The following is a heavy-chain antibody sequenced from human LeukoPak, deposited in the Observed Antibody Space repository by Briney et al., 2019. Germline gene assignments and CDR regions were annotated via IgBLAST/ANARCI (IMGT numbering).Heavy chain of an antibody. CDR3: ARDRGTGFDL. CDR2: IGTGGDA. CDR1: GFTLSYYD. J-gene: IGHJ4*02. V-gene: IGHV3-13*01. D-gene: IGHD3-10*01. Sequence: GGSLRLSCVASGFTLSYYDMHWVRQATGKGLEWVSGIGTGGDANYAGSVRGRFTISREDAKRSLYLQMNSLRAGDTAVYYCARDRGTGFDLWGQGTLVAVSS.